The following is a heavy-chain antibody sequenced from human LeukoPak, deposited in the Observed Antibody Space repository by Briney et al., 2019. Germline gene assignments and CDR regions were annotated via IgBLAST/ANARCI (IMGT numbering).Heavy chain of an antibody. V-gene: IGHV1-69*13. CDR3: ARSRTVMTTGAFDI. Sequence: GAPVKVSCKASGGTFSSYAISWVRQAPGQGLEWMGGIIPIFGTANYAQKFQGRVTITADESTSTAYMELSSLRSEDTAVYYCARSRTVMTTGAFDIWGQGTMVTVSS. D-gene: IGHD4-11*01. J-gene: IGHJ3*02. CDR1: GGTFSSYA. CDR2: IIPIFGTA.